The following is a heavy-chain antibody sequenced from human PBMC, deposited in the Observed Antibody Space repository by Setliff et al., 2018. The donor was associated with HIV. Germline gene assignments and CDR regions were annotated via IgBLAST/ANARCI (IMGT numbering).Heavy chain of an antibody. D-gene: IGHD6-19*01. Sequence: SETLSLTGTLSGGSISSSSYYWGRIRQPPGKGLEWIGSIYYSGSTYYNPSPNSRVTISVDTSKNQFSLKLSSVTSADTAVYYCARLRREEQWLVRGWFDPWGQGTLVTVSS. V-gene: IGHV4-39*01. CDR3: ARLRREEQWLVRGWFDP. CDR1: GGSISSSSYY. J-gene: IGHJ5*02. CDR2: IYYSGST.